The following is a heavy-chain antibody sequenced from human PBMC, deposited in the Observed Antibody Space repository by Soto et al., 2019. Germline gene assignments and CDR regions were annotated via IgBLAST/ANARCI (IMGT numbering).Heavy chain of an antibody. CDR1: GGSVSSDSYY. J-gene: IGHJ5*01. Sequence: SETLSLTCTVSGGSVSSDSYYWSWIRQPPGKGLEWIGYIYYSGSTNYNPSLKSRVTISLDTSKNQFSLKLSSVTAADTAVYYCAGDYYYGSGSYYNACSDSWGQGILVTVSS. V-gene: IGHV4-61*01. D-gene: IGHD3-10*01. CDR2: IYYSGST. CDR3: AGDYYYGSGSYYNACSDS.